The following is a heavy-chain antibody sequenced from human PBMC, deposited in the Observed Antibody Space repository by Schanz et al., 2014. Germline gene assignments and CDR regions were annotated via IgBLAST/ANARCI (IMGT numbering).Heavy chain of an antibody. CDR1: GYTFTSYY. CDR2: FHHEDGDT. J-gene: IGHJ6*02. D-gene: IGHD2-2*01. CDR3: ATETSRTWFYNGVDV. Sequence: QVQLVQSGAEVKKPGASVKVSCKASGYTFTSYYMHWVRQAPGRGLEWMGGFHHEDGDTVYAQKFQGRVIMTEDATTDTAYVELSRLPSEDTGVYYCATETSRTWFYNGVDVWGQGTTVTVSS. V-gene: IGHV1-24*01.